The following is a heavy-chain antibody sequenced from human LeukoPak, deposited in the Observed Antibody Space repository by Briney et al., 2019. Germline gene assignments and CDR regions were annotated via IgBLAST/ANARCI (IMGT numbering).Heavy chain of an antibody. J-gene: IGHJ5*02. Sequence: PSETLSLTCAVSGYSISSAYYWGWIWQPPGKGLEWIGTISHSGTTYFNPSLKSRVTIFLDTSKNQFSLKLTSVTAADTAVYYCARFGSTSGRGFDPWGQGTLVTVSS. CDR1: GYSISSAYY. CDR2: ISHSGTT. CDR3: ARFGSTSGRGFDP. V-gene: IGHV4-38-2*01. D-gene: IGHD2-2*01.